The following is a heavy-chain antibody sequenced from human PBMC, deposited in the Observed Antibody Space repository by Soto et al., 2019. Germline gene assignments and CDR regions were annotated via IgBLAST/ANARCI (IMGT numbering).Heavy chain of an antibody. D-gene: IGHD2-8*01. Sequence: QVQLVQSGAEVRKPGSSVKVSCQVSGDTFRAYGITWVRQAPGQGLEWMGRIIPILNTADYAQKVQGRVTITADRSTNTAYMEVSSLRSDDTAVYYCARGANGVVSESAFDIWGQGTMVTVSS. CDR1: GDTFRAYG. V-gene: IGHV1-69*08. CDR3: ARGANGVVSESAFDI. CDR2: IIPILNTA. J-gene: IGHJ3*02.